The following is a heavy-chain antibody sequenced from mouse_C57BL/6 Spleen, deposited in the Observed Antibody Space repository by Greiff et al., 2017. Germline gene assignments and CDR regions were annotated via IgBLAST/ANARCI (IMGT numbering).Heavy chain of an antibody. CDR3: ARSRVDY. CDR1: GYTFTSYW. CDR2: IDPSDRYS. J-gene: IGHJ4*01. Sequence: QVQLQQPGAELVKPGASVKLSCKASGYTFTSYWMQWVKQRPGQGLEWIGEIDPSDRYSNYKQKFKGKATLTVDTSSSTAYMQLSSLTSEDSAVYYCARSRVDYWGQGTSVTVSS. V-gene: IGHV1-50*01.